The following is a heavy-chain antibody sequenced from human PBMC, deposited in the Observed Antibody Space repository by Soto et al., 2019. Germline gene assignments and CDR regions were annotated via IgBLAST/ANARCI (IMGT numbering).Heavy chain of an antibody. V-gene: IGHV3-23*01. CDR1: GFIFGTCA. J-gene: IGHJ4*02. CDR2: IGGNGNRT. D-gene: IGHD6-19*01. CDR3: AKGATIAVVRSPTFX. Sequence: GGSLRLSCEASGFIFGTCAMHWVRQAPGKGLEWVSFIGGNGNRTYYAQSVKGRFTTSWDVSRNTAYLQMNSLRAEDTAVYYCAKGATIAVVRSPTFXWGQVTLVTVSX.